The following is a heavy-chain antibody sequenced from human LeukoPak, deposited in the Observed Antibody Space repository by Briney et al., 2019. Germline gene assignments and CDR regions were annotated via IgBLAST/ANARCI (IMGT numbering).Heavy chain of an antibody. Sequence: PGGSLRLSCAASGFTFSNYWMSWVRQAPGKGLEWVSGINWNGGSTGYADSVKGRFTISRDNAKNSLYLQMNSLRAEDTALYYCARVGGYCSSTSCYGGAFDIWGQGTMVTVSS. V-gene: IGHV3-20*04. CDR1: GFTFSNYW. D-gene: IGHD2-2*01. J-gene: IGHJ3*02. CDR2: INWNGGST. CDR3: ARVGGYCSSTSCYGGAFDI.